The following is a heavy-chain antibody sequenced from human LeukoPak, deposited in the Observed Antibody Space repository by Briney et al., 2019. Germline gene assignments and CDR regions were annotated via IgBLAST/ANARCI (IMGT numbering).Heavy chain of an antibody. J-gene: IGHJ4*02. D-gene: IGHD4-17*01. Sequence: ASVKVSCKVSGYTLTELSMHWVRQAPGKGLEWMGGFDPEDGETIYAQKFQGRVTMTEDTSTDTAYMELSSLRSKDTAVYYCATGVSYGVSFDYWGQGTLVTVSS. CDR3: ATGVSYGVSFDY. CDR2: FDPEDGET. CDR1: GYTLTELS. V-gene: IGHV1-24*01.